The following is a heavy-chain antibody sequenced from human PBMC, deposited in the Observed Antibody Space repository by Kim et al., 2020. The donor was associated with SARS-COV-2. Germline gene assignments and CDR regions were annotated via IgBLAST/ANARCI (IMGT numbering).Heavy chain of an antibody. J-gene: IGHJ4*02. CDR2: T. V-gene: IGHV3-53*01. CDR3: ARDHLDGYNI. D-gene: IGHD5-12*01. Sequence: TAYADSVEGRFTISRDNSKNTLYLQMNSLRAEDTAVYYCARDHLDGYNIWGQGTLVTVSS.